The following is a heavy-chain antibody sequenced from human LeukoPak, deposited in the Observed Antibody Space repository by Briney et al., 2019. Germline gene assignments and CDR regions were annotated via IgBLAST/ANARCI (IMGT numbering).Heavy chain of an antibody. CDR3: ARGGTHYDFWSGYFSNWFDP. Sequence: PSETLSLTCAVYGGSFSGYYWSWIRQPPGKGLEWIGEINHSGSTNYNPSLKSRVTISVDTSKNQFSLKLSSVTAADTAVYYCARGGTHYDFWSGYFSNWFDPWGQGTLVTVSS. CDR1: GGSFSGYY. J-gene: IGHJ5*02. V-gene: IGHV4-34*01. CDR2: INHSGST. D-gene: IGHD3-3*01.